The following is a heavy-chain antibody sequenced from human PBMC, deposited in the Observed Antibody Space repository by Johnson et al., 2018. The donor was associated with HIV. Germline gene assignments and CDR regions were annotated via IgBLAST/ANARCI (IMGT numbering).Heavy chain of an antibody. CDR1: GFTFSSYG. CDR2: IRYDGSNK. D-gene: IGHD2-21*02. J-gene: IGHJ3*02. CDR3: AKDLVVTAPGAFDI. Sequence: QVLLVESGGGLIQPGGSLRLSCAASGFTFSSYGMHWVRQAPGKGLEWVTFIRYDGSNKYYADSVKGRFTISRDNSKNTLYLQMSSLRAEDTAVYYCAKDLVVTAPGAFDIWGQGTMVTFSS. V-gene: IGHV3-30*02.